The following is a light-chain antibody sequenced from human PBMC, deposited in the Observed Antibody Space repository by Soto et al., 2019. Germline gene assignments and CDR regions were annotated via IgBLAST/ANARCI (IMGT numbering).Light chain of an antibody. V-gene: IGKV1-5*01. CDR1: QSLNND. CDR3: QQYHRSSIT. J-gene: IGKJ5*01. CDR2: DAS. Sequence: DVQMTQSPSTLSAYVGDRVTITCRASQSLNNDLAWYQQKPGKAPNLLIYDASTLERGVPSRFSGTGSGTEFTLAINSLQPDDFATYYCQQYHRSSITFGQGTRLEV.